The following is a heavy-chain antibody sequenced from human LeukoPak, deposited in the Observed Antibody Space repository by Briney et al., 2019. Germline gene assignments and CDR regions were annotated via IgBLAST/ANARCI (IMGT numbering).Heavy chain of an antibody. V-gene: IGHV4-59*12. Sequence: KPSETLSLTCTVSGGPISNYYWSWIRQPPGKGLEWIGYIYYSGSTNYNPSLKSRVTISVDTSKNQFSLKLSSVTAADTAVYYCANYGSGSYRFDPWGQGTLVTVSS. J-gene: IGHJ5*02. D-gene: IGHD3-10*01. CDR2: IYYSGST. CDR3: ANYGSGSYRFDP. CDR1: GGPISNYY.